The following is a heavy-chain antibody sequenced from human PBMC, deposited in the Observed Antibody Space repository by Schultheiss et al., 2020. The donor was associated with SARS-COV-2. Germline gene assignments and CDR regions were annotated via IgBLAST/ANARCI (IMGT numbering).Heavy chain of an antibody. V-gene: IGHV3-30*03. D-gene: IGHD3-22*01. CDR3: AREDYYDSSGYHYFDY. CDR1: GFTFSSNY. J-gene: IGHJ4*02. Sequence: GGSLRLSCAASGFTFSSNYMSWIRQAPGKGLEWVAVISYDGSNKYYADSVKGRFTISRDDSKNTAYLQMNSLKTEDTAVYYCAREDYYDSSGYHYFDYWGQGTLVTVSS. CDR2: ISYDGSNK.